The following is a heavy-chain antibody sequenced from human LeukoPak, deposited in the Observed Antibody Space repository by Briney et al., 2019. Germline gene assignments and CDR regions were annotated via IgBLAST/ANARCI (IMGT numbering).Heavy chain of an antibody. CDR2: INWNGGST. CDR1: GFTFSSYW. V-gene: IGHV3-20*04. CDR3: ARGVRIAVAGNIDY. Sequence: GGSLRLSCAASGFTFSSYWMSWVRQAPGKGLEWVPGINWNGGSTGYADSVRGRFTISRDNSKNTLYLQMNSLRAEDTAVYYCARGVRIAVAGNIDYWGQGTLVTVSS. D-gene: IGHD6-19*01. J-gene: IGHJ4*02.